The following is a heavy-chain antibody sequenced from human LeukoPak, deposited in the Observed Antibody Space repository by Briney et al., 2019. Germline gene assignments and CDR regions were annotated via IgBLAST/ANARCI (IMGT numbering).Heavy chain of an antibody. J-gene: IGHJ6*02. CDR1: GFTFDNYV. Sequence: GGSLGLSCAASGFTFDNYVMAWFRQAPGKGLEWVSTISALFPNTYSADSVKGRFTISRDNSKSTLYLQMNSLRAEDTAVYYCARSIGLTGGGVDVWGQGTTVTVSS. D-gene: IGHD3-9*01. V-gene: IGHV3-23*01. CDR2: ISALFPNT. CDR3: ARSIGLTGGGVDV.